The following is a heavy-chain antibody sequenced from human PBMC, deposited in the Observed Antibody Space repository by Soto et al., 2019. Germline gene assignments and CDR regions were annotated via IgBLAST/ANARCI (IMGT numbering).Heavy chain of an antibody. CDR1: GFPFSIYI. J-gene: IGHJ6*02. V-gene: IGHV3-21*04. Sequence: GGSLRLSCAASGFPFSIYIMNWVRQAPGKGLAWVSTITSNTEYYADSVKGRFSISRVNSENTVHLQMNGLRVEDTAVYFCTKQVTQTFWNYFGMEGWGRGTTVTVSS. D-gene: IGHD3-3*01. CDR2: ITSNTE. CDR3: TKQVTQTFWNYFGMEG.